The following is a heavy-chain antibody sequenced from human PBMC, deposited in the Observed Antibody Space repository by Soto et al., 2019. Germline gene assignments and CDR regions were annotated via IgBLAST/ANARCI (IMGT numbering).Heavy chain of an antibody. CDR1: GGSISSYY. CDR2: IYNSGST. J-gene: IGHJ6*02. V-gene: IGHV4-59*01. CDR3: ARARITMVREVIKYNMDV. D-gene: IGHD3-10*01. Sequence: SETQALRCPLVGGSISSYYLIWIRRPPGKGLEWIGYIYNSGSTHSNPSLQSRVTISVDTSKNQFSLKLSSVTAADTGIYYCARARITMVREVIKYNMDVWGQGNTVTVS.